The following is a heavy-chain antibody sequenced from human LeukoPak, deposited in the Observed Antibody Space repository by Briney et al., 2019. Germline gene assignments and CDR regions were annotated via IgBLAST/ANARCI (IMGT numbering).Heavy chain of an antibody. Sequence: PGGSLRLSCAASGFTFSSYEMNWVRQAPGKGLEWVSYISSSGSTIYYADFVKGRFTISRDNAKNSLYLQMNSLRAEDTAVYYCARTEVVTAIRGYANYWGQGTLVTVSS. J-gene: IGHJ4*02. CDR2: ISSSGSTI. CDR3: ARTEVVTAIRGYANY. CDR1: GFTFSSYE. D-gene: IGHD2-21*02. V-gene: IGHV3-48*03.